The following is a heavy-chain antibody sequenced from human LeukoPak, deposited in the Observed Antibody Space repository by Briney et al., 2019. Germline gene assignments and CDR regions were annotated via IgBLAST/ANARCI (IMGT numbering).Heavy chain of an antibody. J-gene: IGHJ5*02. CDR1: GGSISSYY. V-gene: IGHV4-59*08. Sequence: SQTLSLTCTVSGGSISSYYWSWIRQPPGKGLEWIGYIYYSGSTNYNPSLKSRVTISVDTSKNQFSLKLSSVTAADTAVYYCARSYGSGSYSCLFDPWGQGTLVTVSS. CDR2: IYYSGST. D-gene: IGHD3-10*01. CDR3: ARSYGSGSYSCLFDP.